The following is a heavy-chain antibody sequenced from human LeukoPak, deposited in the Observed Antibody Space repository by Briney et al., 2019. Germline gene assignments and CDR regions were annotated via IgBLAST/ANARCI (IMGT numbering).Heavy chain of an antibody. CDR2: ISSSSSTI. J-gene: IGHJ4*02. Sequence: GGSLRLSCAASGFTFDDYGMNWVRQAPGKGLEWVSYISSSSSTIYYADSVKGRFTISRDNAKNSLYLQMNSLRAEDTAVYYCARDGWGYCSGGSCYGGFDYWGQGTLVTVSS. CDR1: GFTFDDYG. CDR3: ARDGWGYCSGGSCYGGFDY. D-gene: IGHD2-15*01. V-gene: IGHV3-48*01.